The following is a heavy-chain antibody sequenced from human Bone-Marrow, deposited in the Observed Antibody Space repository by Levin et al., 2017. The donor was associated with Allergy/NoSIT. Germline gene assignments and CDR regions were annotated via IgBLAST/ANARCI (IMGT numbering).Heavy chain of an antibody. D-gene: IGHD3-22*01. CDR1: GFTFSRYV. Sequence: PGGSLRLSCVISGFTFSRYVLHWVRQAPGKGLEWVAVISHDETSIIYAASVKGRFTISKDNSKNTLYLQMNTLGDEDTAVYYCATAGPTSGYADAFEIWGQGTMVTVSS. V-gene: IGHV3-30*04. CDR3: ATAGPTSGYADAFEI. J-gene: IGHJ3*02. CDR2: ISHDETSI.